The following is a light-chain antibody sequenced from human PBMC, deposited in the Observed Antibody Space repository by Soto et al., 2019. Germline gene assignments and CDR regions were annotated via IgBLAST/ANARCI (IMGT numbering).Light chain of an antibody. Sequence: EMVLTQSPGTLSLSPGERASLSCSASQSVISCYLAWYQQKPGQAPRLLLYGASARATGVPARFSGSGSGTQFTLTISSLQSEDFAVYYCQQYNNWRQTFGQGTKVDIK. CDR1: QSVISCY. CDR3: QQYNNWRQT. CDR2: GAS. J-gene: IGKJ1*01. V-gene: IGKV3-15*01.